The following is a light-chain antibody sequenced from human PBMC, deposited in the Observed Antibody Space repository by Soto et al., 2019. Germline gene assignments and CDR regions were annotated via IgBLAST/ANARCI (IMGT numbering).Light chain of an antibody. CDR1: QGISSY. V-gene: IGKV1-8*01. Sequence: AIRMTQSPSSLSASTGDRVTITCRASQGISSYLAWYQQKPGKAPKLLIYAASTLQSGVPSRFSGSGSGTDFTLTISCLQSEDFATYYCQQYDNLPPLTFGGGTKVEIK. J-gene: IGKJ4*01. CDR3: QQYDNLPPLT. CDR2: AAS.